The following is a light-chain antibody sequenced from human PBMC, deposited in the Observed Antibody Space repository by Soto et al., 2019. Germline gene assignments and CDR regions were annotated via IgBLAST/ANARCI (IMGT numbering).Light chain of an antibody. V-gene: IGKV1-5*03. CDR3: QQYHAFPGT. CDR2: KAS. Sequence: DIQMTQSPSTLYASIGDIVTITCRASQSINSWLAWHQQKPGKAPKLLIYKASYLEGGVPSRFSGSASGTEFTLTISSLQPDDFATYYCQQYHAFPGTFGQGTRVEIK. CDR1: QSINSW. J-gene: IGKJ1*01.